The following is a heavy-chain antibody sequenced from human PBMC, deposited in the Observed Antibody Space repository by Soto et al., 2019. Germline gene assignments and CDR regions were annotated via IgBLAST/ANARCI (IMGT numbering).Heavy chain of an antibody. CDR2: IYHSGTT. CDR3: ASNYYDSSGYYYIYS. J-gene: IGHJ4*02. Sequence: QVQLQESGPGLVKPSQTLSLTCTVSGDSISTADYYWNWIRQPPGEGLEWIGYIYHSGTTYYNPSLKSRVTISVDTSKNQFSLKLSSVTAADTAVYYCASNYYDSSGYYYIYSWGQGTLVTVSS. D-gene: IGHD3-22*01. V-gene: IGHV4-30-4*01. CDR1: GDSISTADYY.